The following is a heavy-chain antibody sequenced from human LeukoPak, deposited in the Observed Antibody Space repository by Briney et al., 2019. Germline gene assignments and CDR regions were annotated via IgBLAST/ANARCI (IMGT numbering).Heavy chain of an antibody. J-gene: IGHJ4*02. Sequence: ASVKVSCKASGYTFTGYYMHWVRQAPGQGLEWMGWINPNSGGTNYAQKFQGRVTMTRDTSISTAYMELSRLRSDDKAVYYCAIYYDYVWGSFSGYYFDYWGQGTLVTVSS. CDR2: INPNSGGT. CDR3: AIYYDYVWGSFSGYYFDY. D-gene: IGHD3-16*01. V-gene: IGHV1-2*02. CDR1: GYTFTGYY.